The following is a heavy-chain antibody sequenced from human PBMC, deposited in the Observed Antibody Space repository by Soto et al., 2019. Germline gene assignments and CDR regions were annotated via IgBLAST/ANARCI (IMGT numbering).Heavy chain of an antibody. D-gene: IGHD2-2*01. V-gene: IGHV3-33*01. CDR1: GFTFSSYG. CDR3: ARDGSEDIVVVPAAPVYYFDY. CDR2: IWYDGSNK. Sequence: GGSLRLSCAASGFTFSSYGMHWVRRAPGKGLEWVAVIWYDGSNKYYADSVKGRFTISRDNSKNTLYLQMNSLRAEDTAVYYCARDGSEDIVVVPAAPVYYFDYWGQGTLVTVSS. J-gene: IGHJ4*02.